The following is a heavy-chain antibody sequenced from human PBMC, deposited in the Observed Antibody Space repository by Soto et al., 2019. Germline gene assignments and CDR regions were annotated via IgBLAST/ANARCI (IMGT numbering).Heavy chain of an antibody. CDR2: IYYSGST. Sequence: PSETLSLTCTVSVVSISSYYWSCIRHPPGKGLEWIGYIYYSGSTNYNPSLKSRVTISVDTSKNQFSLKLSSVTAADTAVYYCARDRGSLISYYYGMDVWGQGTTVTVSS. V-gene: IGHV4-59*01. CDR1: VVSISSYY. CDR3: ARDRGSLISYYYGMDV. J-gene: IGHJ6*02. D-gene: IGHD2-15*01.